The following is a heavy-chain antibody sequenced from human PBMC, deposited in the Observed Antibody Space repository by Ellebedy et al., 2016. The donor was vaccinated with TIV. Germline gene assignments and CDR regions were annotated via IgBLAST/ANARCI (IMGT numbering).Heavy chain of an antibody. D-gene: IGHD1-1*01. CDR2: ISSSSSYI. J-gene: IGHJ5*02. CDR3: ARDDGIWT. CDR1: GFTFSSYS. V-gene: IGHV3-21*01. Sequence: GESLKISCAASGFTFSSYSMNWVRQAPGKGLEWVSSISSSSSYIHYADSVKGRFTISRDNAKNSLYLQMNSLRAEDTAVYYCARDDGIWTWGQGTLVTVSS.